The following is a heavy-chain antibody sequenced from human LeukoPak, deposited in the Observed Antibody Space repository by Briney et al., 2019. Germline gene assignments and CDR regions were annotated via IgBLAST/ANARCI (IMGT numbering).Heavy chain of an antibody. CDR3: ARDSSGWYGNWFDP. CDR2: IIPILGIA. Sequence: SVTVSCKASGGTFSSYTISWVRQAPGQGLEWMGRIIPILGIANYAQKFQGRVTITADKSTSTAYMELSSLRSEDTAVYYCARDSSGWYGNWFDPWGQGTLVTVSS. V-gene: IGHV1-69*04. D-gene: IGHD6-19*01. CDR1: GGTFSSYT. J-gene: IGHJ5*02.